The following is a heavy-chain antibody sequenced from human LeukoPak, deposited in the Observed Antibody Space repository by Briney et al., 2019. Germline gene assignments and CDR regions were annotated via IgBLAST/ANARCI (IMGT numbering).Heavy chain of an antibody. J-gene: IGHJ5*02. CDR2: IYYSGST. CDR1: RGSISSSSYY. Sequence: SETLSLTCTVSRGSISSSSYYWGWIRQPPGKGLEWIGIIYYSGSTYYNPSLKSRLTISVDTSKNQFSLKLSSVTATDTAVYYCARRGYCSSTSCYEYWFDPWGQGTLVTVSS. D-gene: IGHD2-2*01. V-gene: IGHV4-39*01. CDR3: ARRGYCSSTSCYEYWFDP.